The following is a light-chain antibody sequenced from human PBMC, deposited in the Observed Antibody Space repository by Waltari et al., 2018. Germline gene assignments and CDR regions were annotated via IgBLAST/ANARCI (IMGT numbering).Light chain of an antibody. J-gene: IGLJ2*01. CDR2: EDD. V-gene: IGLV3-1*01. CDR1: KLGEKY. CDR3: QAWDGSTSTVV. Sequence: SYEVTQPPSVSVSPGQTDSITCSGDKLGEKYVSWYQQKPGQSPVVVIYEDDDRPSGIPERFSGSNSGNTATLTISGTQAMDEADYYCQAWDGSTSTVVFGGGTKVTVL.